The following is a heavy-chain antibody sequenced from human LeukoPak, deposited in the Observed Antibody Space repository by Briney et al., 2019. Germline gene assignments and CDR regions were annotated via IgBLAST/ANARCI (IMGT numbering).Heavy chain of an antibody. V-gene: IGHV4-59*01. CDR3: ATDLRSSGWYWFDP. Sequence: GSLRLSCAASGFTFSSYEMNWVRQPPGKGLEWIGYIYYSGSTNYNPSLKSRVTISVDTSKNQFSLKLSSVTAADTAVYYCATDLRSSGWYWFDPWGQGTLVTVSS. CDR2: IYYSGST. D-gene: IGHD6-19*01. J-gene: IGHJ5*02. CDR1: GFTFSSYE.